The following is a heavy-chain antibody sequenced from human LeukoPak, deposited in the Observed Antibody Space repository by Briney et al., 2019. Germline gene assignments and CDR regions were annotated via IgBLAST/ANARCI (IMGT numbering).Heavy chain of an antibody. CDR3: AREGVAAAGDFDY. V-gene: IGHV1-2*02. Sequence: VASVKVSCKASGYTFTGYYMHWVRQAPGQGLEWMGWINPNSGGTNYAQKFQGRVTMTRDTSITTAYMELSRLRSDDTAVYYCAREGVAAAGDFDYWGQGTLVTVSS. J-gene: IGHJ4*02. CDR1: GYTFTGYY. D-gene: IGHD6-13*01. CDR2: INPNSGGT.